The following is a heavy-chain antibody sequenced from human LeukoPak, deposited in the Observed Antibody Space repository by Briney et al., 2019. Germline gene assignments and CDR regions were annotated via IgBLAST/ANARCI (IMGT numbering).Heavy chain of an antibody. D-gene: IGHD3-22*01. CDR3: ARGLAVVIEVVALTNYYYMDV. J-gene: IGHJ6*03. V-gene: IGHV4-34*01. Sequence: SETLSLTCAVYGGSFSGYYWSWIRQPPGKGLEWIGEINHSGSTNYNPSLKSRVTISVDTSKNQFSLKLSSVTAADTAVYYCARGLAVVIEVVALTNYYYMDVWGKGTTVTVSS. CDR1: GGSFSGYY. CDR2: INHSGST.